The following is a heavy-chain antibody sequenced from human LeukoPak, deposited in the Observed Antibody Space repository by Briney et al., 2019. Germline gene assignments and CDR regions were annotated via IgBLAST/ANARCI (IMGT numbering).Heavy chain of an antibody. V-gene: IGHV1-2*02. CDR2: INPNSGGT. J-gene: IGHJ4*02. CDR3: ARDQYYGSGSPSFAY. CDR1: GYTFTSYG. D-gene: IGHD3-10*01. Sequence: GASVKVSCKASGYTFTSYGVSWVRQAPGQGLEWMGWINPNSGGTSYAQKFQGRVTMTRDTSLSAAYMELSGLRSDDTAVYYCARDQYYGSGSPSFAYWGQGTLVTVSS.